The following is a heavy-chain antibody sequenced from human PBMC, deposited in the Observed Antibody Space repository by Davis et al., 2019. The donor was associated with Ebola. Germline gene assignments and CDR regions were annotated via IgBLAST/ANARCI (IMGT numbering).Heavy chain of an antibody. D-gene: IGHD3-10*01. CDR1: GFTFSSYA. CDR3: AKFQRGSGSYYVDY. J-gene: IGHJ4*02. Sequence: GESLKISCAASGFTFSSYAMSWVRQAPGKGPEWVSAISGSGGSTYYADSVKGRFTISRDNSKNTLYLQMNSLRAEDTAVYYCAKFQRGSGSYYVDYWGQGTLVTVSS. CDR2: ISGSGGST. V-gene: IGHV3-23*01.